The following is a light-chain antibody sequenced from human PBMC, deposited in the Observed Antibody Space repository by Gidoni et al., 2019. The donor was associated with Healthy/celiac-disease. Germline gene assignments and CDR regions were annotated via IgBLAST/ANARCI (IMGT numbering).Light chain of an antibody. V-gene: IGKV1-33*01. J-gene: IGKJ4*01. CDR1: QDISNY. CDR2: DAS. Sequence: DIQMTQSPSSLSASVGDRVTITCQASQDISNYLNWYQQKPGKAPKLLIYDASNLETGVPSRFSGSGSGTDFTFTISSLQPEDIATYYCQQYDNLLPLTFGGXTKVEIK. CDR3: QQYDNLLPLT.